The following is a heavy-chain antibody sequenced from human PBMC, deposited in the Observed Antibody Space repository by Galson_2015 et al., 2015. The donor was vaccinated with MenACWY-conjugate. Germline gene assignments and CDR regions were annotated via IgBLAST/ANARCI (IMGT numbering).Heavy chain of an antibody. CDR2: IYYTGGSS. CDR3: ARLLQQWLVPKAFDV. D-gene: IGHD6-19*01. J-gene: IGHJ3*01. Sequence: SETLSLTCSVSGGSMSSYYWSWIRQPPGKGLEWISYIYYTGGSSHYNPSLKSRVTISIDTSMKQFSLKLTSVTAADTAVYYCARLLQQWLVPKAFDVWGPGTAVTVSS. V-gene: IGHV4-59*08. CDR1: GGSMSSYY.